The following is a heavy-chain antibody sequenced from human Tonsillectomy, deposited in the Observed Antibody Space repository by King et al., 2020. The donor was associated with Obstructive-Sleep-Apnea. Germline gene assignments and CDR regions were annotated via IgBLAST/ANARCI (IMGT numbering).Heavy chain of an antibody. D-gene: IGHD2-2*01. Sequence: QLVQSGAEVKKPGASVKVSCKASGYTFTSYDINWGRKATGQGLEWMGCMNPNSCNTGDEQKFQGRVTLTRNTSISTAYMELSSLRSEDTAVYYCARRRGAGSSDYWGQGTLVTVSS. CDR2: MNPNSCNT. V-gene: IGHV1-8*01. J-gene: IGHJ4*02. CDR3: ARRRGAGSSDY. CDR1: GYTFTSYD.